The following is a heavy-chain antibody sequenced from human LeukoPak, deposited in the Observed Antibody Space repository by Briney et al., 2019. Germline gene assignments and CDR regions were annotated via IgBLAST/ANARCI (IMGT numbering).Heavy chain of an antibody. CDR2: ISAYNGNT. D-gene: IGHD3-9*01. V-gene: IGHV1-18*04. Sequence: ASVKVSCKASGYTFTSYGISWVRQAPGQGLEWMGWISAYNGNTNYAQKLQGRVTMTTDTSTSTAYMELRSLRSDDTAVYYCARGFTDLALTLRYFDWLFPPLDYWGQGTLVTVSS. J-gene: IGHJ4*02. CDR1: GYTFTSYG. CDR3: ARGFTDLALTLRYFDWLFPPLDY.